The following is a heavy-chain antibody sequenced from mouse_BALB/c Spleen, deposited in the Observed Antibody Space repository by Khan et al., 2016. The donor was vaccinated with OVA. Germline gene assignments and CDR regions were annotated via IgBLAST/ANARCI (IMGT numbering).Heavy chain of an antibody. J-gene: IGHJ3*01. Sequence: QVQLKQSGAELMKPGASVKISCKASGYTFSSYWIEWVKQRPGHGLEWIGEILPGSGNNNFNEKFRGKATFAADTSSNTAYMQLSSLTSEDSAVDYCARGNYYGSTSWLDYWGQGTLVTVSA. CDR3: ARGNYYGSTSWLDY. CDR1: GYTFSSYW. D-gene: IGHD1-1*01. V-gene: IGHV1-9*01. CDR2: ILPGSGNN.